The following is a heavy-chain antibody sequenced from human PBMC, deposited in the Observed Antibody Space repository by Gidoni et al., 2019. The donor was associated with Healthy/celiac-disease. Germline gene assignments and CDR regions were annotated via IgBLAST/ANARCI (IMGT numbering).Heavy chain of an antibody. Sequence: QVQLQESGPGLVIPSETLSLTCAVSGYSISSGYYWGWIRQPPGKGLEWIGSIYHSGSTYYNPSLKSRVTISVDTSKNQFSLKLSSVTAADTAVYYCAREATGTTYYYGMDVWGQGTTVTVSS. CDR2: IYHSGST. D-gene: IGHD1-7*01. J-gene: IGHJ6*02. CDR3: AREATGTTYYYGMDV. V-gene: IGHV4-38-2*02. CDR1: GYSISSGYY.